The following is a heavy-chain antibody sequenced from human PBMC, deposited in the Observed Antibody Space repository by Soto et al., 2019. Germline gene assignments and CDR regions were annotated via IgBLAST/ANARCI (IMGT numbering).Heavy chain of an antibody. CDR2: IIPIFGTA. V-gene: IGHV1-69*13. J-gene: IGHJ4*02. CDR3: ARRLGETENYFDY. D-gene: IGHD3-16*01. Sequence: SVKVSCKASGGTFSSYAISWARQAPGQGLEWMGGIIPIFGTANYAQKFQGRVTITADESTSTAYMELSSLRSEDTAVYYCARRLGETENYFDYWGQGTLVTVSS. CDR1: GGTFSSYA.